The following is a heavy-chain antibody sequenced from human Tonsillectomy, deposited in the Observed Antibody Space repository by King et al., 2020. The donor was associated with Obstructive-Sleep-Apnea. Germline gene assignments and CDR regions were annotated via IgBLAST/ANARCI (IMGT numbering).Heavy chain of an antibody. D-gene: IGHD2-15*01. V-gene: IGHV3-7*03. CDR2: IKEDGSEK. Sequence: QLVQSGGGLVQPGGSLRLSCAASGFTFSSYWMTWVRQAPGKGLEWLANIKEDGSEKYYVDSVKGRFTISRDNAKNSLYLQMNSLRAEDTAVYFCARGGWTFESWGQGTPVTVSS. J-gene: IGHJ4*02. CDR1: GFTFSSYW. CDR3: ARGGWTFES.